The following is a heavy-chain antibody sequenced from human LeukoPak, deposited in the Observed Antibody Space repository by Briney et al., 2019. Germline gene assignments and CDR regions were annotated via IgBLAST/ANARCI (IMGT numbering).Heavy chain of an antibody. J-gene: IGHJ4*02. V-gene: IGHV1-18*01. Sequence: GASVKVSCKASGYTFTSYGISWVRQAPGQGLEWMGWISAYNGNTNYAQKLQGRVTMTRDTSTSTVYMELSSLRSEDTAVYYCARAYSSSWYYFDYWGQGTLVTVSS. CDR2: ISAYNGNT. CDR1: GYTFTSYG. D-gene: IGHD6-13*01. CDR3: ARAYSSSWYYFDY.